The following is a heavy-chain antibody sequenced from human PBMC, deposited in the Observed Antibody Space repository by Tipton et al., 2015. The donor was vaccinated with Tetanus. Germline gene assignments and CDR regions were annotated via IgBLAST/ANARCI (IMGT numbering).Heavy chain of an antibody. CDR2: ILGDDSST. D-gene: IGHD6-19*01. CDR1: GFTFSSYG. CDR3: ARDRDGGWSFDY. V-gene: IGHV3-64*01. J-gene: IGHJ4*02. Sequence: SLRLSCAASGFTFSSYGMHWVRQAPGKGLEYVASILGDDSSTLYASSMKGRFTITRDNSKNTVCLQMDSLRGEDMAVYYCARDRDGGWSFDYWGQGTLVTVSS.